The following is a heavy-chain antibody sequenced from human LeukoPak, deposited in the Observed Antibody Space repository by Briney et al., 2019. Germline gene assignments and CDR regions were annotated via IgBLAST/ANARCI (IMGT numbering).Heavy chain of an antibody. D-gene: IGHD3-10*02. CDR1: GFSFTNAW. CDR3: AELGITMIGGV. J-gene: IGHJ6*04. V-gene: IGHV3-48*04. Sequence: GGSLRLSCAASGFSFTNAWMNWVRQAPGKGLEWVSYISSSGSTIYYADSVKGRFTISRDNAKNSLYLQMNSLRAEDTAVYYCAELGITMIGGVWGKGTTVTISS. CDR2: ISSSGSTI.